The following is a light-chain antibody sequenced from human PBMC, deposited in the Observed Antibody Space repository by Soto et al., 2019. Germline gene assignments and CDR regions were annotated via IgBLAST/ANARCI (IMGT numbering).Light chain of an antibody. CDR1: SSDVGRYNH. CDR3: SSYTGSRTLVV. CDR2: DVS. V-gene: IGLV2-18*02. J-gene: IGLJ2*01. Sequence: QSALTQPPSVSGSPGQSVSISCTGTSSDVGRYNHVSWYQQPPGTAPKLMIYDVSNRPSGVPDRFSGSKSGNTASLTISGLQAEDEADYYCSSYTGSRTLVVFGGGTKLTVL.